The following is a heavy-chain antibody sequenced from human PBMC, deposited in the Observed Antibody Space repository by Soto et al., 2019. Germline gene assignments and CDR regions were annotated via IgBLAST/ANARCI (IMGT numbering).Heavy chain of an antibody. CDR1: GYTFTSYG. Sequence: QVQLVQSGAEVKKPGASVKVSCKASGYTFTSYGIIWVRQAPGQGLEWMGWISAYNGNTNYAQKLQGRVTMTTDTSTSTAYMELRSLRSDDTAVYYCARFDIVVVPAAFSFDPWGQGTLVTVSS. CDR2: ISAYNGNT. J-gene: IGHJ5*02. D-gene: IGHD2-2*01. V-gene: IGHV1-18*01. CDR3: ARFDIVVVPAAFSFDP.